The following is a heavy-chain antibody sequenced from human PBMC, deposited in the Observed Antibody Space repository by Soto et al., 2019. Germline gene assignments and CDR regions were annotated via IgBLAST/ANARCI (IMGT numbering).Heavy chain of an antibody. V-gene: IGHV4-31*03. J-gene: IGHJ4*02. CDR2: IYYSGST. Sequence: TLSLSCTVSGGSISSGGYYLSWIRQHPGKGLEWIGYIYYSGSTYYNPSLKSRVTISVDTSKNQFSLKLSSVTAADTAVYYCARVTVRRDIVVVVAAHYFDYWGQGTLVTVSS. CDR3: ARVTVRRDIVVVVAAHYFDY. D-gene: IGHD2-15*01. CDR1: GGSISSGGYY.